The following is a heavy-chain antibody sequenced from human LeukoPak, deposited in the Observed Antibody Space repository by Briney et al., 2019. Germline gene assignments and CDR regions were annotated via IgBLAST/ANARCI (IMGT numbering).Heavy chain of an antibody. CDR2: IKQDGSEK. CDR3: AREGSSHPTGDY. D-gene: IGHD6-13*01. Sequence: TGGSLRLSCAASGFTFSDYYMSWIRQAPGKGLEWVANIKQDGSEKYYVDSVKRRFTNSRDNAKNSLYLQMNSLRAEDTAVYYCAREGSSHPTGDYWGQGTLVTVSS. V-gene: IGHV3-7*01. J-gene: IGHJ4*02. CDR1: GFTFSDYY.